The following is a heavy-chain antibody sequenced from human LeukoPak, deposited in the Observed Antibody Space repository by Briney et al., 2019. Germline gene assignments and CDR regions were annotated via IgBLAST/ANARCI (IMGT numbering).Heavy chain of an antibody. CDR2: ISGRGDNT. D-gene: IGHD4-23*01. Sequence: GGSLRLSCAASGFTFSGYAMSWVRQAPGKGLEWVSGISGRGDNTYYADSVKGRFTISRDNSKNTLRLQMNSLRDQDTAVYYCAKRVQGNTGPFHCWGQGTLASVSS. V-gene: IGHV3-23*01. CDR1: GFTFSGYA. CDR3: AKRVQGNTGPFHC. J-gene: IGHJ4*02.